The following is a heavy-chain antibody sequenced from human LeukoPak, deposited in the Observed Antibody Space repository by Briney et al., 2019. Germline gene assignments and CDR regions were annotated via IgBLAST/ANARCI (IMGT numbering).Heavy chain of an antibody. CDR1: GFTFSSYW. CDR2: IKQDGSEK. Sequence: GGSLRLSCAASGFTFSSYWMSWVRQAPGKGLEWVANIKQDGSEKYYVDSVKGRFTISRDNAKNSLYLQMNSLRAEDTAVYYCARIVGATYYGMDVWGQGTTVTVSS. CDR3: ARIVGATYYGMDV. D-gene: IGHD1-26*01. J-gene: IGHJ6*02. V-gene: IGHV3-7*01.